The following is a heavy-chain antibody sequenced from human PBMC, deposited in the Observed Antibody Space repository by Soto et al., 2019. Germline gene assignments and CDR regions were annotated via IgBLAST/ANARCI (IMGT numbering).Heavy chain of an antibody. CDR3: AKVRVWYFDL. J-gene: IGHJ2*01. CDR2: ISGSGGSK. CDR1: GFTFSSYA. V-gene: IGHV3-23*01. Sequence: EVQLLESGGGLVQPGGSLRLSCAASGFTFSSYAMSWVRQAPGKGLEWVSAISGSGGSKYYAYSVKGRFTISRDNSKNTLYRQMNSPRADDTAVYYCAKVRVWYFDLWGRGTLVTVSS.